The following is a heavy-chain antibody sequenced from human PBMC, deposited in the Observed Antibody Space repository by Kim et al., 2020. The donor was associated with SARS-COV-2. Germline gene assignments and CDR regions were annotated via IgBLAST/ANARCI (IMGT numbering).Heavy chain of an antibody. V-gene: IGHV3-33*01. CDR2: SAT. CDR3: ARRAGNYFDY. D-gene: IGHD6-19*01. J-gene: IGHJ4*02. Sequence: SATQYAASVKGRFTISRDKSKNTLYLEMNSLRAEDPALYYCARRAGNYFDYWGQGTLVTVSS.